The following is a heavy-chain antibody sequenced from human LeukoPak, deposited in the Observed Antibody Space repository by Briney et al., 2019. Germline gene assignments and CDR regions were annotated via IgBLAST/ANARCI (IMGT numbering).Heavy chain of an antibody. J-gene: IGHJ4*02. CDR2: INSDGSST. D-gene: IGHD3-16*01. V-gene: IGHV3-74*01. CDR1: GFTFSIYW. Sequence: GGSLRLSCAASGFTFSIYWMHWVRQTPGKGLMWVSRINSDGSSTSHADSVKGRFTISRDNAKNSLFLQMNSLRAEDTAVYYCARRVPNEVITDYFDYWGPGTLVTVSS. CDR3: ARRVPNEVITDYFDY.